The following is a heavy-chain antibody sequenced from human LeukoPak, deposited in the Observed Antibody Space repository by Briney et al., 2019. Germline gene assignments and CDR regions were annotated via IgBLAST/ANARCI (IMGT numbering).Heavy chain of an antibody. J-gene: IGHJ2*01. V-gene: IGHV4-61*08. Sequence: SETLSLTCTVSGGSISSGDYYWSWIRQPPGKGLEWIGYIYYSGSTNYNPSLKSRVTISVDTSKNQFSLKLSSVTAADTAVYYCARGLHYGCFDLWGRGTLVTVSS. CDR1: GGSISSGDYY. CDR2: IYYSGST. CDR3: ARGLHYGCFDL. D-gene: IGHD4-17*01.